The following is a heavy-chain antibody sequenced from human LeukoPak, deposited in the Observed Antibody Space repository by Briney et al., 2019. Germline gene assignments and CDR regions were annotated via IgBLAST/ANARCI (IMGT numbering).Heavy chain of an antibody. J-gene: IGHJ4*02. CDR3: ARQEGGAVAARSDY. D-gene: IGHD6-19*01. Sequence: KPSETLSLTCTVSGGSIRNNNYYWGWIRQPPGKGLEWIGSIYYSGSTYYNPSLKSRVTISVDTSKNQFSLKLRSVTAADTAVYYCARQEGGAVAARSDYWGQGTLVTVSS. CDR1: GGSIRNNNYY. V-gene: IGHV4-39*01. CDR2: IYYSGST.